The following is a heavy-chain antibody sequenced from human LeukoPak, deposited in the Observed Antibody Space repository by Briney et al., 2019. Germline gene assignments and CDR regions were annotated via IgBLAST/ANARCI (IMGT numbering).Heavy chain of an antibody. CDR2: VDTSGNT. CDR1: VASISGSY. Sequence: SETLSLTCTVSVASISGSYWSWLRQPAGKGLEWIGRVDTSGNTNYNPPLKSRVTMSVDTSKNQFSLNLSSLTAADTAVYFCARGGAAPGIFDYWGQGTLAPVSS. V-gene: IGHV4-4*07. CDR3: ARGGAAPGIFDY. J-gene: IGHJ4*02. D-gene: IGHD6-13*01.